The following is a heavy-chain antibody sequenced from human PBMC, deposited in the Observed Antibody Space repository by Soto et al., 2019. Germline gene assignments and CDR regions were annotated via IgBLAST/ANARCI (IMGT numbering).Heavy chain of an antibody. J-gene: IGHJ6*02. CDR2: INPNSGGT. D-gene: IGHD2-15*01. V-gene: IGHV1-2*04. CDR3: ASSCSGGSCYPTYYYGMDV. Sequence: QVQLVQSGAEVKKPGASVKVSCKASGYTFTGYYMHWVRQAPGQGLEWMGWINPNSGGTNYAQKFQGCVTMNRDTSISTAYMELSRLRSDDTAVYYCASSCSGGSCYPTYYYGMDVWGQGTTVTVSS. CDR1: GYTFTGYY.